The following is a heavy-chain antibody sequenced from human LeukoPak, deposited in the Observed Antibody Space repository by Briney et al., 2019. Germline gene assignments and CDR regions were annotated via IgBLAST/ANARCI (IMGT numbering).Heavy chain of an antibody. D-gene: IGHD3-16*01. CDR2: IKQDGSQE. J-gene: IGHJ4*02. CDR1: RFTLSTYW. Sequence: PGGSLRLSCAASRFTLSTYWMSWVRQAPGKGLEWVAHIKQDGSQEYYVDSVKGRFTISRDSAKNSLYLQMNSLRAEDTAVYYCARDLYGDYSDYWGQGTLVTVSS. V-gene: IGHV3-7*01. CDR3: ARDLYGDYSDY.